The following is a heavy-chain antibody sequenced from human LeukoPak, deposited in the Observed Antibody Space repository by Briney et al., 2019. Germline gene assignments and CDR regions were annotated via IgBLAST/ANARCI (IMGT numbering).Heavy chain of an antibody. J-gene: IGHJ6*03. CDR2: ISGSGGST. CDR3: AKDYSPITMVRGVIIEIYYMDV. D-gene: IGHD3-10*01. CDR1: GFTFSSYA. Sequence: GGSLRLSCAASGFTFSSYAMSWVRQAPGKGLEWVSAISGSGGSTYYADSVKGRFNISRDNSKNTLYLQMNSLRAEDTAVYYCAKDYSPITMVRGVIIEIYYMDVWGKGTTVTVSS. V-gene: IGHV3-23*01.